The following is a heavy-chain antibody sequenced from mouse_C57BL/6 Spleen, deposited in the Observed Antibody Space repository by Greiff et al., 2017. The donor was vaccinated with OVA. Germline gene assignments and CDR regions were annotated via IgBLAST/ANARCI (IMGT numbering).Heavy chain of an antibody. J-gene: IGHJ3*01. CDR1: GYTFTSYW. CDR2: INPSNGGT. CDR3: ARGGTYYDYGELAY. D-gene: IGHD2-4*01. Sequence: VQLQQPGTELVKPGASVKLSCKASGYTFTSYWMHWVKQRPGQGLEWIGNINPSNGGTNYNEKFKSKATLTVDKASSTAYMQRSSLTSEDSAGYYCARGGTYYDYGELAYWGQGTLVTVSA. V-gene: IGHV1-53*01.